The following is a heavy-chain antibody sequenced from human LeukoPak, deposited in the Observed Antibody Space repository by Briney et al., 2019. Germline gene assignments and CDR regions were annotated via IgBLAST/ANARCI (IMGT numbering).Heavy chain of an antibody. V-gene: IGHV4-31*03. Sequence: PSQTLSLTCTVSGDSISSGGFHWSWIRQHPGKGLEWIGYIYYSGTTYYNPSLKSRVTISVDTSKNQFSLKLSSVTAADTAVYYCARSYCSSTTCTSGRYYGMDVWGQGTTVTVSS. J-gene: IGHJ6*02. CDR2: IYYSGTT. CDR1: GDSISSGGFH. CDR3: ARSYCSSTTCTSGRYYGMDV. D-gene: IGHD2-2*01.